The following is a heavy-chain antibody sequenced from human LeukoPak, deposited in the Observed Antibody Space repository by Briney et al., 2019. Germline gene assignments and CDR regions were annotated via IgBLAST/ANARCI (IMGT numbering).Heavy chain of an antibody. CDR1: GYTFTIYY. CDR3: ARVSFAAVAGRRGERWFDP. V-gene: IGHV1-46*01. CDR2: INPSGGST. D-gene: IGHD6-19*01. J-gene: IGHJ5*02. Sequence: ASVKVSCKASGYTFTIYYMHWVRQAPGQGLEWMGIINPSGGSTSYAQKFQGRVTMTRDTSTSTVYMELSSLRSEDTAVYYCARVSFAAVAGRRGERWFDPWGQGTLVTVSS.